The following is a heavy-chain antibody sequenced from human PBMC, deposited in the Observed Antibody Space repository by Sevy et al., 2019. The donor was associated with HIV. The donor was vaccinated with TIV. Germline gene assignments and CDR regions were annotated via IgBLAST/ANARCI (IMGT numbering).Heavy chain of an antibody. CDR2: INGDGGSA. CDR1: GFTFSSYW. D-gene: IGHD4-17*01. CDR3: ARAYAHYGDSIGFYYGMDV. Sequence: GGSLRLSCVASGFTFSSYWMHWVRQAPGKGLLWVSLINGDGGSANYADSVKGRFTISRDNAKNTLYLQMNSLRAEDTAMYYCARAYAHYGDSIGFYYGMDVWGQGITVTVSS. V-gene: IGHV3-74*01. J-gene: IGHJ6*02.